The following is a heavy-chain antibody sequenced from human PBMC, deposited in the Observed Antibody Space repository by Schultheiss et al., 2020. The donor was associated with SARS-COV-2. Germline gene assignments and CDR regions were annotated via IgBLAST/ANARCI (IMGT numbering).Heavy chain of an antibody. CDR2: IYYSGST. Sequence: SETLSLTCTVSGGSISSGYYWGWIRQPPGKGLEWIGYIYYSGSTNYNPSLKSRVTISVDTSKNQFSLKLSSVTAADTAVYYCARESRDGLDYWGQGTLVTVSS. J-gene: IGHJ4*02. CDR3: ARESRDGLDY. V-gene: IGHV4-61*01. D-gene: IGHD5-24*01. CDR1: GGSISSGYY.